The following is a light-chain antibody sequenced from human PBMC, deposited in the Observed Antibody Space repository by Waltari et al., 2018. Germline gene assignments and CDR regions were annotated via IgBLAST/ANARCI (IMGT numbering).Light chain of an antibody. CDR1: SSNVGHSNY. Sequence: QSALTQPTSVSGSLGQSITISCPGTSSNVGHSNYVSWSQHHPDNAPKLIIYEVTNRPSGVSTRFSGSKSGNTASLTISGLQAEDEAFYYCSSYTISSAIFIFGGGTKVTV. J-gene: IGLJ2*01. V-gene: IGLV2-14*01. CDR2: EVT. CDR3: SSYTISSAIFI.